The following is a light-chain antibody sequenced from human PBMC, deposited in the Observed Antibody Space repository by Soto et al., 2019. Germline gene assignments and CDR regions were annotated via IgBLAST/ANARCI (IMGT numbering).Light chain of an antibody. V-gene: IGKV3-15*01. CDR2: GAS. Sequence: EIVMTQSPATLSVSPGERASLSCRASQSVRTNLAWYQQKPGQPPRLLIYGASTRATGIPARFSGGGSGTEFTLTISSLQSEDFALYYCQQYNDWPPRWTFGQGTRV. CDR1: QSVRTN. J-gene: IGKJ1*01. CDR3: QQYNDWPPRWT.